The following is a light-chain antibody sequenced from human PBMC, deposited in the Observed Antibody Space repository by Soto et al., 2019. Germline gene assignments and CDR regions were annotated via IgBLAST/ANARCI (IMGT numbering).Light chain of an antibody. Sequence: EIVLRQSPATLSSFPGDIVTLSCRASQYINTRLAWYQHRPGQAPRLLIYQTSIRAAGIPARFSASGSGTDFTLTISDVQPEDFALYYCHQRQSWPRTFGQGTKVDIK. V-gene: IGKV3-11*01. J-gene: IGKJ1*01. CDR3: HQRQSWPRT. CDR2: QTS. CDR1: QYINTR.